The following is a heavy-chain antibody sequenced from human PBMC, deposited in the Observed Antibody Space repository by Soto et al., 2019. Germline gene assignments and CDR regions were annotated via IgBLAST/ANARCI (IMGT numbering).Heavy chain of an antibody. J-gene: IGHJ4*02. CDR3: ARDRAVVPAAIANFDY. Sequence: VKVSCKASGYTFTSYGISWVRQAPGQGLEWMGWISAYNGNTNYAQKLQGRVTMTTDTSTSTAYMELRSLRSDDTAVYYCARDRAVVPAAIANFDYWGQGTLVTVSS. CDR2: ISAYNGNT. D-gene: IGHD2-2*02. CDR1: GYTFTSYG. V-gene: IGHV1-18*01.